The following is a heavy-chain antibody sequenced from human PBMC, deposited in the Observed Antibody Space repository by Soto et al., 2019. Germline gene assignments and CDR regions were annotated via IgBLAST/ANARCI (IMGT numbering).Heavy chain of an antibody. CDR3: ARAAQSSPIDY. J-gene: IGHJ4*02. CDR1: GFTFSSYG. D-gene: IGHD2-15*01. Sequence: GSLRLSCAASGFTFSSYGIHWVRQAPGKGLEWVAVIWYDGSNKYYADSVKGRFTISRDNSKNTLYLQMNSLRAEDTAVYYCARAAQSSPIDYWGQGTLVTVSS. V-gene: IGHV3-33*01. CDR2: IWYDGSNK.